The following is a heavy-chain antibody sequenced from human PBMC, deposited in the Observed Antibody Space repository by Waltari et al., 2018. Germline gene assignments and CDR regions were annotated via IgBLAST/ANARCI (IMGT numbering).Heavy chain of an antibody. CDR2: INPNSGCT. V-gene: IGHV1-2*06. D-gene: IGHD2-8*01. Sequence: QKQLVQSRAEVKKPGASVKVSCQASGYTFTGYYMRWVRQATGQGLEWMGRINPNSGCTNYAQKFQGRVTMTRDTSISTAYMELSRLRSDDTAVYYCASEEVLGVDAFDIWGQGTMVTVSS. J-gene: IGHJ3*02. CDR1: GYTFTGYY. CDR3: ASEEVLGVDAFDI.